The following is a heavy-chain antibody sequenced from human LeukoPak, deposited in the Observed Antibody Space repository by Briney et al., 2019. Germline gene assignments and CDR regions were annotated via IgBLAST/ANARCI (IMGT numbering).Heavy chain of an antibody. J-gene: IGHJ4*02. V-gene: IGHV3-23*01. D-gene: IGHD1-26*01. Sequence: GGSLRLSCAASGFTFSSYAMSWVRQAPGKGLEWVSAISGSGGSTYYADSVKGRFTISRDNSKNTLYLQMNSLKTEDTAVYYCTTDKGREGSGDPNDYWGQGTLVTVSS. CDR3: TTDKGREGSGDPNDY. CDR2: ISGSGGST. CDR1: GFTFSSYA.